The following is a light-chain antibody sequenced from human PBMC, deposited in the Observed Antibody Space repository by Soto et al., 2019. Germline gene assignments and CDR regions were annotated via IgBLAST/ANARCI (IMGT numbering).Light chain of an antibody. V-gene: IGKV3-15*01. CDR1: QSVSDN. CDR3: QQYNHWPRGYT. J-gene: IGKJ2*01. CDR2: GAS. Sequence: EIVMTQSPATLSVSPGERATLSCRAGQSVSDNLAWYQQRPGQAPRLLFYGASTRATGVPVRFSASGSGTDFTLTISSLQSEDFAVYYCQQYNHWPRGYTFGQGTKVDIK.